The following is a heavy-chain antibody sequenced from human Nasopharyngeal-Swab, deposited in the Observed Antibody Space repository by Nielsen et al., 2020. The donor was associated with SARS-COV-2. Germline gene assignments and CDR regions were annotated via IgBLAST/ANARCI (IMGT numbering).Heavy chain of an antibody. CDR2: ISYDGSNK. CDR3: AREPTTLGAFDI. Sequence: GESLKISCAASGFTFSSYGMHWVRQAPGKGLEWVAVISYDGSNKYYADSVKGRFTISRDNSKNTLYLQMNSPRAEDTAVYYCAREPTTLGAFDIWGQGTMVTVSS. D-gene: IGHD1-14*01. J-gene: IGHJ3*02. V-gene: IGHV3-30*03. CDR1: GFTFSSYG.